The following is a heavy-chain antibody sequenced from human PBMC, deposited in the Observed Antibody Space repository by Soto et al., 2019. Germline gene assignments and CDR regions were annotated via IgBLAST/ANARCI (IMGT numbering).Heavy chain of an antibody. Sequence: VQLQESGPGLVKPSQTLSLTCTVAGAYISSGGYYWSWIRQLPGKGLVWIGYISYSGSTYDKPCLKSRVTMSVDSSTDKFSLKLSSVTAADTAVYYRAQMAERGLQLGGDCDDWGQGTLVTVSS. CDR2: ISYSGST. J-gene: IGHJ4*02. D-gene: IGHD2-21*02. CDR3: AQMAERGLQLGGDCDD. V-gene: IGHV4-31*03. CDR1: GAYISSGGYY.